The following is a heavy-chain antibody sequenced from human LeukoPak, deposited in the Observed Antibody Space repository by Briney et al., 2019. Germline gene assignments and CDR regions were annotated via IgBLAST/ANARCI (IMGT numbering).Heavy chain of an antibody. CDR1: GFTFSSYS. J-gene: IGHJ4*02. Sequence: GGSLRLSCAASGFTFSSYSMNWVRQAPGKGLEWVSSISSSSSYIYYADSVKGRFTISRDNAKNSLYLQMNSLRAEDTAVYYCALRDGYNLYYFDYWGQGTLVTVSS. V-gene: IGHV3-21*01. CDR3: ALRDGYNLYYFDY. CDR2: ISSSSSYI. D-gene: IGHD5-24*01.